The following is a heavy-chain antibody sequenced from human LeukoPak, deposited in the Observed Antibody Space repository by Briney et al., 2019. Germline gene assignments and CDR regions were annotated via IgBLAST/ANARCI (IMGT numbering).Heavy chain of an antibody. CDR1: GYSIGSGYY. V-gene: IGHV4-38-2*01. Sequence: SETLSLTCAVSGYSIGSGYYWGWIRQPPGKGLEWIGSIYHSGSTYYNPSLESRVTLSVDTSKNQFSLRLSSVTATDTAVYYCARQGSYYRFDYWGQGTLVTVSS. J-gene: IGHJ4*02. CDR2: IYHSGST. D-gene: IGHD1-26*01. CDR3: ARQGSYYRFDY.